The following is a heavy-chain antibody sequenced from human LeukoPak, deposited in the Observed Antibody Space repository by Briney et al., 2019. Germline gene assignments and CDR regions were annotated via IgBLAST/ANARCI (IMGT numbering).Heavy chain of an antibody. CDR1: GFTFDDYA. J-gene: IGHJ4*02. CDR3: AKVLGYYDSSGYYQEGGFDY. Sequence: GGSLRLPCAASGFTFDDYAMHWVRQAPGKGLEWVSLISGDGGSTYYADSVKGRFTISRDNSKNSLYLQMNSPRTEDTALYYCAKVLGYYDSSGYYQEGGFDYWGQGTLVTVSS. V-gene: IGHV3-43*02. CDR2: ISGDGGST. D-gene: IGHD3-22*01.